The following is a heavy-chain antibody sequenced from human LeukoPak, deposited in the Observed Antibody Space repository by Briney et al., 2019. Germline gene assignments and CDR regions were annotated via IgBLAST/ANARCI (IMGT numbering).Heavy chain of an antibody. D-gene: IGHD4-17*01. CDR1: GGSISSSSYY. CDR3: ARHPRYGDYTGLIDY. V-gene: IGHV4-39*01. CDR2: VFYTAST. Sequence: PSETLSLTCTVSGGSISSSSYYWGWIRQPPGKGLEWIGSVFYTASTYYNPSLKSRVTISVDTSKNQFSLKLSSVTAADTAVYYCARHPRYGDYTGLIDYWGQGTLVTVSS. J-gene: IGHJ4*02.